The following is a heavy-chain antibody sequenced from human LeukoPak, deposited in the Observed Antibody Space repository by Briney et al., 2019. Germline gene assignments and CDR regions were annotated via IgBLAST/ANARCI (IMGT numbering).Heavy chain of an antibody. J-gene: IGHJ4*02. CDR2: VNQDTSER. CDR1: GFVFSDYW. CDR3: GRAMKD. V-gene: IGHV3-7*03. Sequence: GGSLRLSCAASGFVFSDYWMHWVRQAPGKGLEWVANVNQDTSERYYVDSVEGRFTISRDNAKNSLYLQMNSLRAEDTAVYYCGRAMKDWGQGILVTVSS.